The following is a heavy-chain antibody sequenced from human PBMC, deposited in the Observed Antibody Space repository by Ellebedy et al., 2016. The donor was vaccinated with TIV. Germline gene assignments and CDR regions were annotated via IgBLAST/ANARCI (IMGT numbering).Heavy chain of an antibody. CDR1: GYRLSRYY. D-gene: IGHD3-22*01. Sequence: ASVKVSXKASGYRLSRYYIHWMRQAPGRGLEWMGVIGPSNGGTSYSQKFQGRLLVTTDTSTSTVYMDLSSLRFDDTAMYYCARYHSSGDDYWGQGTLVTVSS. CDR3: ARYHSSGDDY. V-gene: IGHV1-46*01. J-gene: IGHJ4*02. CDR2: IGPSNGGT.